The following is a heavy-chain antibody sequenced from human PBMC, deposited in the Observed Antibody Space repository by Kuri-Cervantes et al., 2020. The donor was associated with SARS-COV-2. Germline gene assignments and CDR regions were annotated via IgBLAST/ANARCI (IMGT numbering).Heavy chain of an antibody. CDR3: VRIRAATVIADY. D-gene: IGHD4-11*01. CDR2: IDWDDDK. CDR1: GFSLTTSGMC. V-gene: IGHV2-70*11. J-gene: IGHJ4*02. Sequence: SGPTLVKPTQTLTLTCTFSGFSLTTSGMCVAWIRQPPGKALEWLARIDWDDDKYYKTSLNTRLSISKDTSKDQVVITMTNMDPVDTATYYCVRIRAATVIADYWGQGTLVTVSS.